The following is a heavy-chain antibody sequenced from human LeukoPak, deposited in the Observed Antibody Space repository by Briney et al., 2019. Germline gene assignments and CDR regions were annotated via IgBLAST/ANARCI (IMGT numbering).Heavy chain of an antibody. J-gene: IGHJ3*02. CDR2: INPSGGSA. V-gene: IGHV1-46*01. CDR1: GYTFINYY. Sequence: ASVKVSCKASGYTFINYYIHWVRQAPGQGLEWMGIINPSGGSANYAQKFHGRVTLTRDTSTSTVYMELSSLRSDDTAVYYCARGEYAFDIWGQGTTVTVSS. CDR3: ARGEYAFDI. D-gene: IGHD3-10*01.